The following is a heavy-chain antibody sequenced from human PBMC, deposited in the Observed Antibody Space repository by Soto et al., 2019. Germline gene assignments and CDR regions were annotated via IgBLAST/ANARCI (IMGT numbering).Heavy chain of an antibody. Sequence: EVQLVESGGGLVQPGRSLRLSCAASGFTFDDYAMHWVRQAPGKCLEWVSGISWNSGSIGYADSVKGRFTISRDNAKNSLYLQMNSLRAEDTALYYCAKDMTTVKGRYFDYWGQGTLVTVSS. J-gene: IGHJ4*02. CDR1: GFTFDDYA. CDR3: AKDMTTVKGRYFDY. D-gene: IGHD4-17*01. V-gene: IGHV3-9*01. CDR2: ISWNSGSI.